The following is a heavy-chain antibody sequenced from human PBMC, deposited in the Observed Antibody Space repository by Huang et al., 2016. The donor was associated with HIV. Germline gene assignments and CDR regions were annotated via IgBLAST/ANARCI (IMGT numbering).Heavy chain of an antibody. CDR1: GGSFSDQI. CDR2: IIPLFRAP. V-gene: IGHV1-69*01. D-gene: IGHD3-16*01. CDR3: AMSLRYQYDSRSYWGRYFDY. Sequence: QVQLEQSGPAVRKPGSSVKVSCQASGGSFSDQIISWVRQAPGQRFEWMGGIIPLFRAPAYAQEFKVLVTMTADESTATIYMELNSLTSEDTAVYYCAMSLRYQYDSRSYWGRYFDYWGQGTLVTVSS. J-gene: IGHJ4*02.